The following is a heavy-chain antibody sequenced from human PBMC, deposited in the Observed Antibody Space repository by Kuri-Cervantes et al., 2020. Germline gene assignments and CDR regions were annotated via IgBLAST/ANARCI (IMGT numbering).Heavy chain of an antibody. Sequence: GGSLRLSCAASGFTFSSHGMHWVRQAPGKGLEWIAVISNDGTNKYYVDSVKGRFTISRDDAKNSLYLQMNSLRDEDTAVYYCARVGYSSGRKARQKYFQHWGQGTLVTVSS. V-gene: IGHV3-30*03. J-gene: IGHJ1*01. D-gene: IGHD6-19*01. CDR1: GFTFSSHG. CDR2: ISNDGTNK. CDR3: ARVGYSSGRKARQKYFQH.